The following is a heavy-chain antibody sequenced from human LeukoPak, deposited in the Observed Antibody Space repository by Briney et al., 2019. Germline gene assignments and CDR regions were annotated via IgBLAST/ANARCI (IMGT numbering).Heavy chain of an antibody. V-gene: IGHV4-39*01. CDR1: GGSITRSSYY. J-gene: IGHJ3*02. CDR2: VYYSDSGTM. CDR3: ARRPPALGAFDI. Sequence: SSETLSLTCTVSGGSITRSSYYWGWIRQSPGKGLEWIGSVYYSDSGTMYYNPSLKSRVTMSADTSKNQFSLRVSSVTAADTAVYYCARRPPALGAFDIWGQGTMVSVSS.